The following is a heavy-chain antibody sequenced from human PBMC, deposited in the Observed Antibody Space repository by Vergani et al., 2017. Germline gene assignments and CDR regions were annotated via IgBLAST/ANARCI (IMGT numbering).Heavy chain of an antibody. Sequence: EVQLVESGGGLVKPGGSLRLSCAASGFTFSSYSMNWVRQAPGKGLEWVSSISSSSSYIYYADSGKGRFTISRDNAKNSLYLQMNSLRAEDTAVYYCAGDGSCGSFTPVYYYYGMDVWGQGTMVTVSS. CDR2: ISSSSSYI. CDR1: GFTFSSYS. D-gene: IGHD2-15*01. V-gene: IGHV3-21*01. CDR3: AGDGSCGSFTPVYYYYGMDV. J-gene: IGHJ6*02.